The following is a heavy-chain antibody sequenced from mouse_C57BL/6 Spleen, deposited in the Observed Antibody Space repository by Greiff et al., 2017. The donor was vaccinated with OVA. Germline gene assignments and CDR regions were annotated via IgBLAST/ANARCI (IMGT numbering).Heavy chain of an antibody. CDR3: ARLRDYNWYFDV. CDR2: INPKNGGT. CDR1: GYTFTDYY. V-gene: IGHV1-26*01. J-gene: IGHJ1*03. Sequence: EVQLQQSGPELVKPGASVKISCKASGYTFTDYYMNWVKQSHGKSLEWIGDINPKNGGTSYNQKFKGKATLTVDKSSSTAYMELRSLTSEDSAVYYCARLRDYNWYFDVWGTGTTVTVSS. D-gene: IGHD2-4*01.